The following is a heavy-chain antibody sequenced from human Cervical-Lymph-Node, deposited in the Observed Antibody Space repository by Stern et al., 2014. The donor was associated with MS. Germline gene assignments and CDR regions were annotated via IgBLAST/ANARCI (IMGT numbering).Heavy chain of an antibody. CDR3: ARGLLGSENAFDI. CDR2: ISAYNGNA. J-gene: IGHJ3*02. D-gene: IGHD2-15*01. V-gene: IGHV1-18*01. Sequence: VQLVQSGAEVKKPGASVKVSCKASGYTFTSYGISWVRQPPGQGLEWMGWISAYNGNANDTQKLEGRVTMTTDTSTSTAYVELRSLRSDDTAVYYCARGLLGSENAFDIWGQGTMVTVSS. CDR1: GYTFTSYG.